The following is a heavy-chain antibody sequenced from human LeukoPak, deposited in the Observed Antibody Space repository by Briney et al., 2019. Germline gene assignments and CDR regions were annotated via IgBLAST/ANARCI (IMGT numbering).Heavy chain of an antibody. CDR3: AREEEMATIGH. CDR2: ISSSSSTI. J-gene: IGHJ4*02. Sequence: PGGSLRLSCAASGFTFSSYSMNWVRQVPGKGLEWVSYISSSSSTIYYADSVKGRFTISRDNAKNSLYLQMNSLRAEDTAVYYCAREEEMATIGHWGQGTLVTVSS. D-gene: IGHD5-24*01. CDR1: GFTFSSYS. V-gene: IGHV3-48*01.